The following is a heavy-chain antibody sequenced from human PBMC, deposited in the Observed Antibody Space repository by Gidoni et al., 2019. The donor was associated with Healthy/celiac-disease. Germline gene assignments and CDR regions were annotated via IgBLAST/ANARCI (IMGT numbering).Heavy chain of an antibody. V-gene: IGHV3-23*01. D-gene: IGHD1-26*01. CDR1: GFPFIRYA. CDR2: SGGSGGST. Sequence: LELGGRLVQPGGPERLACEASGFPFIRYAMRCVRQAPGRGLEWVSGSGGSGGSTYCADSVKGRFSISSDNSKNTRQLQINSLNAEDTAVDYCAKGVLGSSDGQYYYYGIDVWGQGTTVTVSS. CDR3: AKGVLGSSDGQYYYYGIDV. J-gene: IGHJ6*02.